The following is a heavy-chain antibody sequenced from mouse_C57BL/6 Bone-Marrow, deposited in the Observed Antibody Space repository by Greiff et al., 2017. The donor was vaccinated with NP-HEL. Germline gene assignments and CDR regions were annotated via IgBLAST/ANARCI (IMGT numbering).Heavy chain of an antibody. J-gene: IGHJ2*01. D-gene: IGHD1-1*01. CDR2: IYPGDGDT. CDR1: GYAFSSSW. CDR3: ARGDGTTGDY. Sequence: QVHLKQSGPELVKPGASVKISCKASGYAFSSSWMNWVKQRPGKGLEWIGRIYPGDGDTNYNGKFKGKATLTADKSSSTANMHLSSLTSEDSAVYFCARGDGTTGDYWGQGTTLTVSS. V-gene: IGHV1-82*01.